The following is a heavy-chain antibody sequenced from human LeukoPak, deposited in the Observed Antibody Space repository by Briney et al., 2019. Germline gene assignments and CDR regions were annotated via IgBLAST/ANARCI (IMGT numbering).Heavy chain of an antibody. CDR3: ARAPGWTTVVRPFDR. CDR2: IKHSGGT. J-gene: IGHJ4*02. Sequence: SETLSLTCAVYGGSFSGYYWGWIRQPPGPGLEGFGEIKHSGGTNYNPSLKSRVTVSVDTSKTQFSLKVSSVTAADTAVYYCARAPGWTTVVRPFDRGGEGTLVTVSS. CDR1: GGSFSGYY. D-gene: IGHD4-23*01. V-gene: IGHV4-34*01.